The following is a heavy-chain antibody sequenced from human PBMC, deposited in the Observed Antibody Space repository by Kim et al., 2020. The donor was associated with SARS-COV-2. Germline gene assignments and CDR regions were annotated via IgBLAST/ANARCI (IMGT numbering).Heavy chain of an antibody. J-gene: IGHJ4*02. D-gene: IGHD4-17*01. CDR3: ARGSDYGDNPLDY. Sequence: YNPSLKGRVPISVATSKNPFSLKLSSVTAADTAVYYCARGSDYGDNPLDYWGQGTLVTVSS. V-gene: IGHV4-34*01.